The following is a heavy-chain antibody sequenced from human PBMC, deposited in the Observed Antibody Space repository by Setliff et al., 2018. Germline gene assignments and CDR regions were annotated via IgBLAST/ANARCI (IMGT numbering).Heavy chain of an antibody. CDR2: VSFDGRNK. J-gene: IGHJ4*02. V-gene: IGHV3-30*18. CDR1: GFIFSNFG. Sequence: GGSLRLSCGASGFIFSNFGMHWVRQAPGKGLEWVAAVSFDGRNKYYEDSVKGRFTISRDDSKTTLYLQMNSLRPEDTAVYYCAKDSLSGWSAVDYWGQGTLVTVSS. D-gene: IGHD6-19*01. CDR3: AKDSLSGWSAVDY.